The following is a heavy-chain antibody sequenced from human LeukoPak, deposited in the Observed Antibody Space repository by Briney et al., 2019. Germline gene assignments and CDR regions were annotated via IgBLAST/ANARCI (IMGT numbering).Heavy chain of an antibody. CDR3: ARGLVKPATYCSGRTCPPVY. J-gene: IGHJ4*02. D-gene: IGHD2-15*01. V-gene: IGHV4-59*01. Sequence: PSETLSLTCTGSGCSISSYYWSWIRHPPGKGLEWIVYIYNSGNINCNTSLKRRVTMSLGTSKNQISLKLNSVTAADTAVYYCARGLVKPATYCSGRTCPPVYWGQGTLVTVSS. CDR2: IYNSGNI. CDR1: GCSISSYY.